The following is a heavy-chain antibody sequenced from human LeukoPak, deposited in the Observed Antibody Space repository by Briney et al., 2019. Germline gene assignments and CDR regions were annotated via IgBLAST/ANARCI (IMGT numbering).Heavy chain of an antibody. CDR2: INRGGNT. CDR1: GFTVSSNH. D-gene: IGHD3-22*01. Sequence: PGGSLRLSCAASGFTVSSNHMSWVRQAPGKGLEWVSLINRGGNTYYADSVKGRFTISRDNSKNTLYLQMNGLRAEDTAVYYCASRRLYYYDSSGTNGYYFDYWGQGTLVTVSS. V-gene: IGHV3-66*01. J-gene: IGHJ4*02. CDR3: ASRRLYYYDSSGTNGYYFDY.